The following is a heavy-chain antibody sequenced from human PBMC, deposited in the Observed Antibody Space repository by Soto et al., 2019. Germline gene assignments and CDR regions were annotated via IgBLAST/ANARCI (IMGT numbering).Heavy chain of an antibody. D-gene: IGHD5-18*01. V-gene: IGHV1-46*01. CDR2: INPSGGST. CDR3: ARDRTDTAMASYYYYGMDV. J-gene: IGHJ6*02. Sequence: SCKASGYTFTSYYMHWVRQAPGQGLEWMGIINPSGGSTSYAQKFQGRVTMTRDTSTSTVYMELSSLRSEDTAVYYCARDRTDTAMASYYYYGMDVWGQGPTVTVSS. CDR1: GYTFTSYY.